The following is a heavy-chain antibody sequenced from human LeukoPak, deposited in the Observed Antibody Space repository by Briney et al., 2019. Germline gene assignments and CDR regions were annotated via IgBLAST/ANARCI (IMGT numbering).Heavy chain of an antibody. CDR3: AREQGGYSGSADY. D-gene: IGHD5-12*01. J-gene: IGHJ4*02. CDR1: GYTXSSYG. V-gene: IGHV1-18*01. Sequence: ALVKVSCKASGYTXSSYGVSWVRQAPGQGLEWMGWISAYNGNTNYAQKFQGRVTMTTDTSTTTAYMELRSLRSDDTAVYYCAREQGGYSGSADYWGQGTLVTVSS. CDR2: ISAYNGNT.